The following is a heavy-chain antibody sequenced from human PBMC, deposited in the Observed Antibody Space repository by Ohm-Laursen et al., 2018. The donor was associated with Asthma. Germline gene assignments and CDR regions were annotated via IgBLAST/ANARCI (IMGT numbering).Heavy chain of an antibody. CDR2: IWYDGSNK. CDR1: GFTFSSYG. J-gene: IGHJ4*02. Sequence: SLRLSCAASGFTFSSYGMHWVRQAPGKGLEWVAVIWYDGSNKYYADPVKGRFTISRDNSKNTLYLQMNSPRAEDTAVYYCASQMTTVTTPFDYWGQGTLVTVSS. CDR3: ASQMTTVTTPFDY. D-gene: IGHD4-17*01. V-gene: IGHV3-33*01.